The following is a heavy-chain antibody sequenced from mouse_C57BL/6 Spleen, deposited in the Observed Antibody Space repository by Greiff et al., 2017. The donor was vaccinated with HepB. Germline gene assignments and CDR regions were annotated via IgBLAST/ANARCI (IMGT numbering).Heavy chain of an antibody. CDR2: ISDGGSYT. CDR3: ARDQGGTGPYWYFDV. J-gene: IGHJ1*03. V-gene: IGHV5-4*01. D-gene: IGHD4-1*01. Sequence: DVKLVESGGGLVKPGGSLKLSCAASGFTFSSYAMSWVRQTPEKRLEWVATISDGGSYTYYPDNVKGRFTISRDNAKNNLYLQMSHLKSEDTAMYYCARDQGGTGPYWYFDVWGTGTTVTVSS. CDR1: GFTFSSYA.